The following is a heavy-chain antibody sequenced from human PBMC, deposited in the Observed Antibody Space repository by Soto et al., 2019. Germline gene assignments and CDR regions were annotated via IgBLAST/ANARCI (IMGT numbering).Heavy chain of an antibody. D-gene: IGHD6-13*01. CDR2: IYYSGST. Sequence: QVQLQESGPGLVKPSQTLSLTCTVSGGSISSGGYYWSWIRQHPGKGLEWIGYIYYSGSTYHNPSLKSRVTISVDTSKNQFSLKLSSVTAADTAVYYCARAFTAALSYWYFDLWGRGTLVTVSS. J-gene: IGHJ2*01. V-gene: IGHV4-31*03. CDR1: GGSISSGGYY. CDR3: ARAFTAALSYWYFDL.